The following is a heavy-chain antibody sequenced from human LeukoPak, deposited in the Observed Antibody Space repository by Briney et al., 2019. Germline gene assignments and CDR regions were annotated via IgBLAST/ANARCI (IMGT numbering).Heavy chain of an antibody. D-gene: IGHD1-1*01. Sequence: GASLRLSCAASGFAFSGSALHWVRQASGKGLEWVGRIKSKANNYATAYAASVNGRFTVSRDDSKNTAYLQMNSLKTEDTAAYYCTRLESGMDVWGRGTTVTVSS. V-gene: IGHV3-73*01. J-gene: IGHJ6*04. CDR2: IKSKANNYAT. CDR1: GFAFSGSA. CDR3: TRLESGMDV.